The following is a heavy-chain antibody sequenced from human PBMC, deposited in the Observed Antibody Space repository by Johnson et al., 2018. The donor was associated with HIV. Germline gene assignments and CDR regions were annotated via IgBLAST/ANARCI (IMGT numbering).Heavy chain of an antibody. J-gene: IGHJ3*02. CDR1: GFTFSSYG. V-gene: IGHV3-30*02. D-gene: IGHD6-19*01. CDR3: ARDRWLAAFDAFDI. CDR2: IRYDGSNK. Sequence: QVQLVESGGGVVQPGGSLRLSCAASGFTFSSYGMHWVRQAPGKGLEWVAFIRYDGSNKYYVDSVKGRFTISRDNAKNSLYLQMNSLRAEDTAVYYCARDRWLAAFDAFDIWGQGTMVTVSS.